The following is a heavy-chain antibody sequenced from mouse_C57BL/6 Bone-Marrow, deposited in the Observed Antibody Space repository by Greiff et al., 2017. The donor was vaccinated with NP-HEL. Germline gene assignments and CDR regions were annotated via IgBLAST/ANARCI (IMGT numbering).Heavy chain of an antibody. Sequence: VQLKESGAELVKPGASVKLSCTASGFNIKDYYMHWVKQRPEQGLEWIGRIDPEDGETKYAPKFQGKATITADTSSNTAYLQLSSLTSEDTAVYYCAPAYYSNLAWFAYWGQGTLVTVSA. CDR3: APAYYSNLAWFAY. CDR1: GFNIKDYY. J-gene: IGHJ3*01. D-gene: IGHD2-5*01. V-gene: IGHV14-2*01. CDR2: IDPEDGET.